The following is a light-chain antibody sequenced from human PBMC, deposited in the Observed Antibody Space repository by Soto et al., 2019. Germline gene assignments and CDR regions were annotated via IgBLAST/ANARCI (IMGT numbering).Light chain of an antibody. J-gene: IGLJ1*01. CDR1: SSDVVDYNY. Sequence: QSVLTQPASVSGSPGQAITISCTGTSSDVVDYNYVSWYQQFTGKAPKVMIFEVSHRASGVSNRFSGSKSDTTASLTISGLQAEDEADYYCSSYTSSNTYVFGTGTKVTVL. V-gene: IGLV2-14*01. CDR2: EVS. CDR3: SSYTSSNTYV.